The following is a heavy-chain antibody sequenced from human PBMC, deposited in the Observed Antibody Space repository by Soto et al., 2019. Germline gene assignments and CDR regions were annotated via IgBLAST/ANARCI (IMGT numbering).Heavy chain of an antibody. Sequence: EVQLVESGGGLVQPGGSLRLSCAASGFTFSSYWMHWVRQAPGKGLVWVSRINSDGSSTTYADSVKGRFTISRDNAKNPGCLQMHSLRAEDTAVYYCVRVRGRASIGGFDYWGQGTLVTVSS. V-gene: IGHV3-74*01. CDR1: GFTFSSYW. D-gene: IGHD3-3*02. J-gene: IGHJ4*02. CDR2: INSDGSST. CDR3: VRVRGRASIGGFDY.